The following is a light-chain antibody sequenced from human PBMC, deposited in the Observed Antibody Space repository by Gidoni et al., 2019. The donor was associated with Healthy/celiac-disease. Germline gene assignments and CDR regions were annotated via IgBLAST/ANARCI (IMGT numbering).Light chain of an antibody. V-gene: IGKV1-39*01. CDR1: QSISSY. Sequence: DIQMTQSPSSLSASVGDRVTITCRASQSISSYLNWYQQKPGKAPKLLIYAASSLQSWVPSRFSGRGSGTDFTLTISSLQPEDFATYYCQQSYSTGTWTFXQXTKVXIK. J-gene: IGKJ1*01. CDR2: AAS. CDR3: QQSYSTGTWT.